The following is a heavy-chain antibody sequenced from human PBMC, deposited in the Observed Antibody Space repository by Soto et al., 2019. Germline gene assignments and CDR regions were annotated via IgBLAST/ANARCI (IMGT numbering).Heavy chain of an antibody. CDR1: GYIFTSYA. CDR3: ARETDLVLVPAATDFYYYALDV. Sequence: QVQLVQSGAEEQKPGASVKISCKASGYIFTSYAIHWVRQAPGQRLEWMGWINTGSGNTKYSQKVQGSVTITRDPSATTAYMELSSLRSEDTAVYYCARETDLVLVPAATDFYYYALDVWGQGTTVTVSS. D-gene: IGHD2-2*01. J-gene: IGHJ6*02. V-gene: IGHV1-3*05. CDR2: INTGSGNT.